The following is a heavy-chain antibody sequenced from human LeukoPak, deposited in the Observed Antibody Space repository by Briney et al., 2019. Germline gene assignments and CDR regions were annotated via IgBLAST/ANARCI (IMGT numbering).Heavy chain of an antibody. CDR2: INAGNGNT. Sequence: GASVKVSCKASGYTFTSYAMHWVRQAPGQRLEWMGWINAGNGNTKYPQKFQGRVTITRDTSASTAYMELSSLRSEDTAVYYCARYRCSGGSCYGWFDPWGQGTLVTVSS. V-gene: IGHV1-3*01. CDR1: GYTFTSYA. J-gene: IGHJ5*02. D-gene: IGHD2-15*01. CDR3: ARYRCSGGSCYGWFDP.